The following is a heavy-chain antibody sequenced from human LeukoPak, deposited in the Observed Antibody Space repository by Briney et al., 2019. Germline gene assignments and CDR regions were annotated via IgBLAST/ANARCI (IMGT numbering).Heavy chain of an antibody. CDR3: ARNRRYYDSSGYYYYYYMDV. V-gene: IGHV4-59*01. CDR1: GGSFSAYY. D-gene: IGHD3-22*01. Sequence: SETLSLTCAVYGGSFSAYYWSWIRQPPGKGLEWIGYIYYSGSTNYNPSLKSRVTISVDTSKNQFSLKLSSVTAADTAVYYCARNRRYYDSSGYYYYYYMDVWGKGTTVTVSS. J-gene: IGHJ6*03. CDR2: IYYSGST.